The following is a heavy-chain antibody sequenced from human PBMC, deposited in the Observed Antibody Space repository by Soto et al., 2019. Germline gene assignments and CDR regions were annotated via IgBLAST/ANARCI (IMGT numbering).Heavy chain of an antibody. Sequence: ASVQVSCKASGYTFTSYGISWVRQAPGQGLEWMGWISAYNGNTNYAQKLQGRVTMTTDTSTSTAYMELRSLRSDDTAVYYCARYSYGYNWFDPWGQGTLVTVSS. V-gene: IGHV1-18*01. CDR1: GYTFTSYG. CDR2: ISAYNGNT. CDR3: ARYSYGYNWFDP. J-gene: IGHJ5*02. D-gene: IGHD5-18*01.